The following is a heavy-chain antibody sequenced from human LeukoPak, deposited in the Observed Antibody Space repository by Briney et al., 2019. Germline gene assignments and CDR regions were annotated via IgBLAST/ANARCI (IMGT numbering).Heavy chain of an antibody. CDR3: AKERVQGSSVVTPEFDY. D-gene: IGHD4-23*01. J-gene: IGHJ4*02. V-gene: IGHV3-30*18. Sequence: GRSLRLSCAASGFTFSSYGMHWVRQAPGKGLEWVAVISYDGTNKYYADSVKGRFTISRDSSKNTVYLQMDSLTTEDTAVYYCAKERVQGSSVVTPEFDYWGQGTLVTVSS. CDR1: GFTFSSYG. CDR2: ISYDGTNK.